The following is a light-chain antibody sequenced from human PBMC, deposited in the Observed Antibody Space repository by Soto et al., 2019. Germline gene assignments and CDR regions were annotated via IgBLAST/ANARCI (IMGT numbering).Light chain of an antibody. CDR3: QQYDSYSLT. Sequence: DVQMTQSPSTLSASVGDRVTITCRASQSINNLLAWYQQKPGKAPQFLIYDVSTLESGVPSRFSGSGSGTEFTLTISSPQTEDCATYYCQQYDSYSLTFGGGTRVEIK. J-gene: IGKJ4*01. V-gene: IGKV1-5*01. CDR2: DVS. CDR1: QSINNL.